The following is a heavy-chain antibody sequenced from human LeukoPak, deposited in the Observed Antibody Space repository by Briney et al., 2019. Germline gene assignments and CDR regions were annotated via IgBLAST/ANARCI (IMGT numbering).Heavy chain of an antibody. Sequence: PGGSLRLSCTASGFTFDDYGMSWVRQAPGKGLEWVSGINWNGGSTGYADSVKGRFSISRDNAKNSLYLQMKSLRAEDTALYYCASTPYNYDSSGPYYWFFDLWGRGTQVTVSS. CDR2: INWNGGST. CDR3: ASTPYNYDSSGPYYWFFDL. V-gene: IGHV3-20*04. CDR1: GFTFDDYG. D-gene: IGHD3-22*01. J-gene: IGHJ2*01.